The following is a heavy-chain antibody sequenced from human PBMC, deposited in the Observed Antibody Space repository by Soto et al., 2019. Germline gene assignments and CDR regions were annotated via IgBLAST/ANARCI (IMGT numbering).Heavy chain of an antibody. V-gene: IGHV1-3*01. CDR1: GYSFTSYG. Sequence: ASVKVSCKASGYSFTSYGISWVRQAPGQGLEWMGWINAGNGNTKYSQKFQGRVTITRDTSASTAYMELSSLRSEDTAVYYCARDLGGWPDYWGQGTLVTVSS. CDR2: INAGNGNT. J-gene: IGHJ4*02. D-gene: IGHD2-15*01. CDR3: ARDLGGWPDY.